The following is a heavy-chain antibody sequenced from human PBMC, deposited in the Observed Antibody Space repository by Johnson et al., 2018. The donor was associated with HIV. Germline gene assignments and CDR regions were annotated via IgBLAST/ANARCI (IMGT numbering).Heavy chain of an antibody. D-gene: IGHD1-1*01. CDR1: GFTLSRYA. V-gene: IGHV3-30*04. CDR3: ARDRAEVDDPNDAFDI. J-gene: IGHJ3*02. CDR2: ISDDGSSK. Sequence: QLVESGGGVVQPGRSLRISCAASGFTLSRYAVHWVRQAPGKGLDWVAVISDDGSSKYYADFVKGRLTISRDNSKNTVYLQMNRLRAEDTAVYYCARDRAEVDDPNDAFDIWGQGTVVTVSS.